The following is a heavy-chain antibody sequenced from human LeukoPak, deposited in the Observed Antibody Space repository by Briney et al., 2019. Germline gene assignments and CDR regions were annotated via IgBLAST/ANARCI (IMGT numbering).Heavy chain of an antibody. Sequence: SETLSLTCTVSGGSISSGGYYWSWIRQHPGKGLEWIGYIYYSGSTYYNPSPKSRVTISVDTSKNQFSLKLSSVTAADTAVYYCAREGVVVATIDRWGQGTLVTVSS. V-gene: IGHV4-31*03. D-gene: IGHD5-12*01. CDR3: AREGVVVATIDR. CDR1: GGSISSGGYY. J-gene: IGHJ4*02. CDR2: IYYSGST.